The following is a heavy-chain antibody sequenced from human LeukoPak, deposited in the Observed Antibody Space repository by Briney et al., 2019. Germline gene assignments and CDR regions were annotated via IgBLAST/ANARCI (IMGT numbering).Heavy chain of an antibody. CDR1: GGSFSGYY. D-gene: IGHD2-2*01. Sequence: SETLSLTCAVYGGSFSGYYWSWIRQPPGEGLEWIGEINHSGSTNYNPSLKRRVTISVDTSKNQFSLKLSSVTAADTAVYYCARHVGLYCSSTSCRAMDVWGKGTTVTISS. CDR2: INHSGST. V-gene: IGHV4-34*01. CDR3: ARHVGLYCSSTSCRAMDV. J-gene: IGHJ6*04.